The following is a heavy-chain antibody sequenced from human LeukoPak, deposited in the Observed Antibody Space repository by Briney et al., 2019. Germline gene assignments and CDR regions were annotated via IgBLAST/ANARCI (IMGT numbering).Heavy chain of an antibody. CDR2: GGSGGAI. CDR3: ARSHEGLRELSPDY. Sequence: PGGSLRLSCAASGFTVSSNYMSWVRQAPGKGLQWVSEIGGSGGAIYYADSVKGRFTISRDNSKNTLFLEMNSLRPEDTAVYYCARSHEGLRELSPDYWSQGILVTVSS. V-gene: IGHV3-53*01. CDR1: GFTVSSNY. D-gene: IGHD3-16*02. J-gene: IGHJ4*02.